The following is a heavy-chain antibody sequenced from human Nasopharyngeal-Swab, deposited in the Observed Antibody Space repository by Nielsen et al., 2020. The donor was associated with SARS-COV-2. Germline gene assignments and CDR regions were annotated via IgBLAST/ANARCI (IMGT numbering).Heavy chain of an antibody. CDR3: AREGADL. CDR2: INPNNGGT. Sequence: ASVKVSCKTSGYTFSDYGISWVRLAPGQGLEWMGRINPNNGGTNYAQRFQGRVTMTWDTSISTAYMEVTRLTSDDTAMYYCAREGADLWGQGTLVTVSS. V-gene: IGHV1-2*06. J-gene: IGHJ4*02. CDR1: GYTFSDYG. D-gene: IGHD3-16*01.